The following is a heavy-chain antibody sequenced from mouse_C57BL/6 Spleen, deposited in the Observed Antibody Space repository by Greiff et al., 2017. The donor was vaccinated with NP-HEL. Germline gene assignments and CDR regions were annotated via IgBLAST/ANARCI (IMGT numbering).Heavy chain of an antibody. Sequence: VQLQQSGAELVRPGASVKLSCTASGFNIKDDYMHWVKQRPEQGLEWIGWIDPENGDTEYASKFQGKATITADTSSNTAYLQLSSLTSEDTAVYYCIPAYYSPPYFDYWGQGTTLTVSS. V-gene: IGHV14-4*01. D-gene: IGHD2-12*01. CDR1: GFNIKDDY. CDR2: IDPENGDT. J-gene: IGHJ2*01. CDR3: IPAYYSPPYFDY.